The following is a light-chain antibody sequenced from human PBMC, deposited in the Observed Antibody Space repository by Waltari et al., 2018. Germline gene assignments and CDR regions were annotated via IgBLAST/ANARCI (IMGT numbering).Light chain of an antibody. CDR3: QQRSKWPLT. CDR1: QSITTY. V-gene: IGKV3-11*01. CDR2: DAS. J-gene: IGKJ4*01. Sequence: DIVLTQSPATLSLSPGERATLSCRASQSITTYLAWYQLKPDQAPRLLIYDASNRATVIPARFSGCGSGTDFTLTIRNLEPEDAAVYYCQQRSKWPLTFGGGTKVEIK.